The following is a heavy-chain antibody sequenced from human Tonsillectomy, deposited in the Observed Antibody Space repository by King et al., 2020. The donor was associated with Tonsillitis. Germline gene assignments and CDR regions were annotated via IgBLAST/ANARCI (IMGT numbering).Heavy chain of an antibody. Sequence: QLVQSGGGLVQPGGSLRLSCAASGFTVSSNYMSWVRQAPGKGLEWVSLIYSGGNTYYADSVKGRFTISRHNSKNTLYLQMNSLRAGDMAVYYCAGGDYYDSSGYYFGPSTAYYFDYWGQGTLVTVSS. V-gene: IGHV3-53*04. CDR2: IYSGGNT. CDR3: AGGDYYDSSGYYFGPSTAYYFDY. J-gene: IGHJ4*02. CDR1: GFTVSSNY. D-gene: IGHD3-22*01.